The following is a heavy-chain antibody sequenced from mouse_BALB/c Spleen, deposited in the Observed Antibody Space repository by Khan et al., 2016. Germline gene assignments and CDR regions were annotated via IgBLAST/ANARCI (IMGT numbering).Heavy chain of an antibody. D-gene: IGHD2-4*01. CDR2: IDPANGNT. Sequence: VQLQQPGAELVKPGASVKLSCTASGFNIKDTYMHWVKQRPEQGLEWIGRIDPANGNTKYDPKFQGKATITADTSSNTAYLQLSSLTSEDTAVCYYARSAYDYDVGFAYWGQGTLVTVSA. CDR1: GFNIKDTY. V-gene: IGHV14-3*02. CDR3: ARSAYDYDVGFAY. J-gene: IGHJ3*01.